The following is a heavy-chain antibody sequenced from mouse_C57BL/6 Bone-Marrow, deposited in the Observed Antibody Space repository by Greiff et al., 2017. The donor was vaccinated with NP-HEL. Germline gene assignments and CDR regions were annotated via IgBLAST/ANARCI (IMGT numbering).Heavy chain of an antibody. J-gene: IGHJ4*01. CDR2: IWSGGST. V-gene: IGHV2-2*01. D-gene: IGHD1-1*01. Sequence: VQLQESGPGLVQPSQSLSITCTVSGFSLTSYGVHWVRQSPGKGLEWLGVIWSGGSTDYNAAFIFRLSISKDNSKSQVFFKMNSLQADDTAIYYCATHYYGSSYPYAMDYWGQGTSVTVSS. CDR1: GFSLTSYG. CDR3: ATHYYGSSYPYAMDY.